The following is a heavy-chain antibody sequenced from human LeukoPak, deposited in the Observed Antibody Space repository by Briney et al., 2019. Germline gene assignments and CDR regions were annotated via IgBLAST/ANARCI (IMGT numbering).Heavy chain of an antibody. Sequence: SETLSLTCTVSGGSISSSSYYWGWIRQPPGKGLEWIGSIYYSGSTYYNPSLKSRVTISVDTSKNQFSLKLSSVTAADTAVYYCASQLFLGYSSGYSFGYWGQGTLVTVSS. CDR2: IYYSGST. D-gene: IGHD6-19*01. CDR1: GGSISSSSYY. J-gene: IGHJ4*02. V-gene: IGHV4-39*01. CDR3: ASQLFLGYSSGYSFGY.